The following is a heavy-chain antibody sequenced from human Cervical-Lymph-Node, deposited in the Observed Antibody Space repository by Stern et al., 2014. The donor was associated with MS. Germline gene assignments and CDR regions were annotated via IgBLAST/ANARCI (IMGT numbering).Heavy chain of an antibody. CDR3: ARDVSSSTDAFDI. CDR1: GDSVSSNSAT. V-gene: IGHV6-1*01. D-gene: IGHD6-6*01. CDR2: TYHRSRWYY. J-gene: IGHJ3*02. Sequence: QVQLQQSGPGLVKPSQTLSLTCAISGDSVSSNSATWSWIRQSPSRGLEWLGRTYHRSRWYYDYAISLQSRVTISPDASKNQFSLQLNSVSPEDTAVYYCARDVSSSTDAFDIWGQGTMVTVSS.